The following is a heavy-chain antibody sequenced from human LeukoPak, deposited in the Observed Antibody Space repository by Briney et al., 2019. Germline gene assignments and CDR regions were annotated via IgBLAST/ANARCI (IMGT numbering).Heavy chain of an antibody. D-gene: IGHD2-21*02. CDR2: TWYGGSTK. V-gene: IGHV3-33*01. Sequence: GGSLRLSCAGSGFTLSSYAIQWVRQAPGKGLEWVAVTWYGGSTKYYADSVKGRFTISRDDSKNTLYLQMNSLRAEDTAVYYCARGGVVTAKSHAFDIWGQGTMVTVSS. J-gene: IGHJ3*02. CDR1: GFTLSSYA. CDR3: ARGGVVTAKSHAFDI.